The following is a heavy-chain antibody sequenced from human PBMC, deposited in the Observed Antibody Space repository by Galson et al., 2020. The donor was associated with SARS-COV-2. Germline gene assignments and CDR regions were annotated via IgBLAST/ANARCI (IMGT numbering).Heavy chain of an antibody. Sequence: TGGSLRLSCAASGFTFSSYAMSWVRQAPGRGLEWVSTITTSGTSTYYADSVKGRFTISRDNSKNTLYLQMNSLRAEDTAVYYCAKARVPAAVKWFDPWCQGTLVTVSS. D-gene: IGHD2-2*01. J-gene: IGHJ5*02. CDR1: GFTFSSYA. V-gene: IGHV3-23*01. CDR3: AKARVPAAVKWFDP. CDR2: ITTSGTST.